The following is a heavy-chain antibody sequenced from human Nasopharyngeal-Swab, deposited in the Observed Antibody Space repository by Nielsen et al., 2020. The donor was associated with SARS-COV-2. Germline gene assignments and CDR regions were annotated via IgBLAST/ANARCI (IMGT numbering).Heavy chain of an antibody. V-gene: IGHV2-70*01. CDR2: IDWDDDK. CDR3: ARILGYSSSWPHFDY. D-gene: IGHD6-13*01. CDR1: GFSLSTSGMC. Sequence: SGPTLVQPPQTLTLTCTFSGFSLSTSGMCVSWIRQPPGKALEWLALIDWDDDKYYSTSLKTRLTISKDTSKNQVVLTMTNMDPVDTATYYCARILGYSSSWPHFDYWGQGTLVTVSS. J-gene: IGHJ4*02.